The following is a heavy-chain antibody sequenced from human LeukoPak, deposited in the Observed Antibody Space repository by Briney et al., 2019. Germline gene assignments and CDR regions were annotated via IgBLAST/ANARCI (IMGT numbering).Heavy chain of an antibody. J-gene: IGHJ3*02. CDR2: IYYSGST. CDR1: GGSISSYY. V-gene: IGHV4-59*01. Sequence: SETLSLTCTDSGGSISSYYWSWSRQPPGKGLEWIGYIYYSGSTNYNPSLKSRVTISVDTSKNQFSLKLSSVTAADTAVYYCARETSGAVAAFDIWGQGTMVTVSS. D-gene: IGHD6-19*01. CDR3: ARETSGAVAAFDI.